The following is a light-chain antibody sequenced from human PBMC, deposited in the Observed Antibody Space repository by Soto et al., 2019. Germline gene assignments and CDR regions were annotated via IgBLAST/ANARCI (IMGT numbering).Light chain of an antibody. Sequence: EIVMTQSPATLSVSPGERATLSCRASQGVSSNLAWYQQKPGQAPRLLIYGASTRATGIPARFSGSGSGTDFTLTISRLEPEDFAVYYCQQYGDSLLTFGGGTKVDI. CDR2: GAS. V-gene: IGKV3-15*01. CDR3: QQYGDSLLT. CDR1: QGVSSN. J-gene: IGKJ4*01.